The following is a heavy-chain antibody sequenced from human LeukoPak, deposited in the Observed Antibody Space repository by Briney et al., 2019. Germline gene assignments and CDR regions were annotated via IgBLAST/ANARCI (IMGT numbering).Heavy chain of an antibody. CDR3: ARNYDGRGYYLY. V-gene: IGHV4-59*08. Sequence: SETLSLTCTVSGGSISSYYWSWIRQPPGKGLEWIGYIYYSGSTNYNPSLKSRVTISVDTSKKQFSLKLTSVTAADTAVYYCARNYDGRGYYLYWGEGTRDPLSS. CDR1: GGSISSYY. CDR2: IYYSGST. D-gene: IGHD3-22*01. J-gene: IGHJ1*01.